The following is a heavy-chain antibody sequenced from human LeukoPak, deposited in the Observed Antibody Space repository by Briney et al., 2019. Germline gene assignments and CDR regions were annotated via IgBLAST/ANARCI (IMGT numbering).Heavy chain of an antibody. J-gene: IGHJ4*02. CDR3: ARGDNWNPFDY. CDR2: ICHSGST. CDR1: GGSISSGGYS. D-gene: IGHD1-20*01. V-gene: IGHV4-30-2*01. Sequence: SETLSLTCAVSGGSISSGGYSWSWIRQPPGKGLEWIGYICHSGSTYYNPSLKSRVTISVDRSKNQFSLKLSSVTAADTAVYYCARGDNWNPFDYWGQGTLVTVSS.